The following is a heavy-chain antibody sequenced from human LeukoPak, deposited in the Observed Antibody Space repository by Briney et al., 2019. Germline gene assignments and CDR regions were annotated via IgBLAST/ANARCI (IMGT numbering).Heavy chain of an antibody. Sequence: LPGGSLRLSCAASGFAFSSYAMSWVRQAPGKGLEWVSAISGSGGSTYYADSVKGRFTISRDNSKNTLYLQMNSLRAEDTAVYYCAKDVLRYFDWLPLDYGMDVWGQGTTVTVSS. CDR2: ISGSGGST. J-gene: IGHJ6*02. CDR3: AKDVLRYFDWLPLDYGMDV. V-gene: IGHV3-23*01. D-gene: IGHD3-9*01. CDR1: GFAFSSYA.